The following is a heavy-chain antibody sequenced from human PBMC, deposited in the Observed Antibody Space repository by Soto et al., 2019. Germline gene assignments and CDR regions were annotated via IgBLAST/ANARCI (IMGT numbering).Heavy chain of an antibody. D-gene: IGHD3-10*01. J-gene: IGHJ4*01. CDR3: AKARRRITMVRRVNLAY. CDR1: GFTLSSYA. V-gene: IGHV3-23*01. Sequence: EVQLLESGGGLVQPGGSLRLSCAASGFTLSSYAMSWLRQAPGKGLEWVLGISGSGGSTYYADSVKGRFPISRDNSQPMRYLHMNSLRTENTAVYYCAKARRRITMVRRVNLAYWGHGTLVTVSA. CDR2: ISGSGGST.